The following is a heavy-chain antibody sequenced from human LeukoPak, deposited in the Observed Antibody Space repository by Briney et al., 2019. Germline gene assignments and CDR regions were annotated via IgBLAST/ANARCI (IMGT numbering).Heavy chain of an antibody. J-gene: IGHJ4*02. CDR3: AATVSGIAAGSHDY. V-gene: IGHV1-58*01. D-gene: IGHD6-13*01. CDR2: IVVGGGNT. CDR1: GFTFTSSA. Sequence: ASVKVSCKASGFTFTSSAVQWVRQARGQRLEWIGWIVVGGGNTNYAQKFQERVTITRDMSTSTAYMELSSLRSEDTAVYYCAATVSGIAAGSHDYWGQGTLVTVSS.